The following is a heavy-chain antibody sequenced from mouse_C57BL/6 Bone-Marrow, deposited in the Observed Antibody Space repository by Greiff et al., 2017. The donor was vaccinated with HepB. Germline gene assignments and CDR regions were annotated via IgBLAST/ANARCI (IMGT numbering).Heavy chain of an antibody. J-gene: IGHJ4*01. V-gene: IGHV1-52*01. D-gene: IGHD2-1*01. CDR1: GYTFTSYW. Sequence: QVQLQQPGAELVRPGSSVKLSCKASGYTFTSYWMHWVKQRPIQGLEWIGNIDPSDSETHYNQKFKDKATLTVDKSSSTAYMQLSSLTSEDSAVYYCARGNYPYYAMDYWGQGTSVTVSS. CDR3: ARGNYPYYAMDY. CDR2: IDPSDSET.